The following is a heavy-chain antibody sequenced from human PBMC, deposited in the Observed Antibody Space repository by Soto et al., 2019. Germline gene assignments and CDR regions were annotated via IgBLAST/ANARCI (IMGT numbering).Heavy chain of an antibody. Sequence: LRLSCAASGFTFRNFGMHWVRQPPDKGLEWVATIWYDGTTKYSEDSVKGRITISRDNAQGMVYLQMNNLRVEDTAMYYCAKSLGLFYGSASHSNDYWGQGTPITVSS. J-gene: IGHJ4*02. CDR3: AKSLGLFYGSASHSNDY. D-gene: IGHD3-10*01. CDR1: GFTFRNFG. CDR2: IWYDGTTK. V-gene: IGHV3-33*06.